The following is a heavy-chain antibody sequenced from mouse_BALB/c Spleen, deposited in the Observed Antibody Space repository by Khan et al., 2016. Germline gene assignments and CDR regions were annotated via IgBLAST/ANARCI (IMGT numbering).Heavy chain of an antibody. V-gene: IGHV1-7*01. Sequence: VQLQQSGAELAKPGASVKMSCKASGYTFTHYWMHWLKQRPGQGLEWIGYINPSAGYTDYNQKFRDKAKLTADKAASTVYMQLSILTSDDSAVYFCAIIEWRDGVDYWGQGTALTVSS. J-gene: IGHJ2*01. CDR2: INPSAGYT. D-gene: IGHD1-2*01. CDR3: AIIEWRDGVDY. CDR1: GYTFTHYW.